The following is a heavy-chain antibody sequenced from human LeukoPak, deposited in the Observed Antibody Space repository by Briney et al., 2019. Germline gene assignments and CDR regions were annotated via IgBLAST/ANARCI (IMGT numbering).Heavy chain of an antibody. CDR3: ARDACSSGPDIDC. CDR1: GFTFSSYW. CDR2: ITQAGSEK. D-gene: IGHD6-19*01. Sequence: GGSLRLSCAVSGFTFSSYWMSWVRQAPGKGLEWVANITQAGSEKYYVDSVKGRITISRDNAKSSLYLQMNNLRAEDTAVYYCARDACSSGPDIDCWGQGTLVTVS. J-gene: IGHJ4*02. V-gene: IGHV3-7*01.